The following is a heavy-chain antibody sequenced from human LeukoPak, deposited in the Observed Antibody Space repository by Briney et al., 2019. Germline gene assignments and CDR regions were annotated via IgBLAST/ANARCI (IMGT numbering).Heavy chain of an antibody. D-gene: IGHD6-19*01. J-gene: IGHJ4*02. CDR3: ARDLAVAGTHYFAY. CDR1: GFTFSSYA. Sequence: GRSLRLSCAASGFTFSSYAMHWVRQAPGKGLEWVAVISYDGSNKYYADSVKGRFTISRDNSKNTLYMQMNSLRAEDTAVYYCARDLAVAGTHYFAYWGQGTLVTVSS. V-gene: IGHV3-30*04. CDR2: ISYDGSNK.